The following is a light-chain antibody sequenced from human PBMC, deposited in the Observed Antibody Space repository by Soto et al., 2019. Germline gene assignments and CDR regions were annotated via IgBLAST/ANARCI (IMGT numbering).Light chain of an antibody. Sequence: EIVMTQSPATLSVSPGERATLSCRASQSVGSNLAWYQQKPGQAPRLLIYGASTRATGIPARFSGSGSGTEFTLTISILQSEDFAIYFCQQYNNLPPDRTFGQGTKVELK. CDR3: QQYNNLPPDRT. J-gene: IGKJ1*01. CDR1: QSVGSN. V-gene: IGKV3-15*01. CDR2: GAS.